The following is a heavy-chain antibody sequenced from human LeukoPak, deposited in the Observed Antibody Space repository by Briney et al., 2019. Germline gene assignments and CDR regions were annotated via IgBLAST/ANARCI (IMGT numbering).Heavy chain of an antibody. D-gene: IGHD2-15*01. CDR3: ARRHPGVDYSLDY. CDR1: GGSISSSSYY. CDR2: IYYSGST. Sequence: PSETLSLTCTVSGGSISSSSYYWGWIRQPPGKGLEWIGSIYYSGSTYYNPSLKSRVTISVDTSKNQFSLKLSSVTAADTAVYYCARRHPGVDYSLDYWGQGTLVTVSS. J-gene: IGHJ4*02. V-gene: IGHV4-39*07.